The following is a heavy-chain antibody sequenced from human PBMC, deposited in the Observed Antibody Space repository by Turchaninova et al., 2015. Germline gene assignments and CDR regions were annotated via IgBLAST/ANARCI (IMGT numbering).Heavy chain of an antibody. J-gene: IGHJ4*02. CDR1: EGSSIKKRDA. D-gene: IGHD2-21*01. CDR2: IYYSGST. V-gene: IGHV4-39*01. CDR3: ARRSRGIIYFDY. Sequence: QLPLQESGPGLVKPSETLPLCCTVSEGSSIKKRDAWGWIRHAPGKGLEWIGSIYYSGSTYYNPSLKSRVTISVDTSKNQFSLKLSSVTAADTAVYYCARRSRGIIYFDYWGQGTLVTVSS.